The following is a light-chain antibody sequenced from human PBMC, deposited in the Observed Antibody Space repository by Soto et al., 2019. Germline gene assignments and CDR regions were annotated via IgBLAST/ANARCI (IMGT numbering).Light chain of an antibody. CDR2: DVN. J-gene: IGLJ2*01. V-gene: IGLV2-14*03. CDR3: SSYTASSTNVL. CDR1: SSDVGGYTY. Sequence: QSALTQPASVSGSPGQSITISCTGTSSDVGGYTYVSWYQHHPGKAPKLIIYDVNHRPSGVSNRFSGSKSGNTASLTISGLQAEDEADYYCSSYTASSTNVLFGGGTKLTVL.